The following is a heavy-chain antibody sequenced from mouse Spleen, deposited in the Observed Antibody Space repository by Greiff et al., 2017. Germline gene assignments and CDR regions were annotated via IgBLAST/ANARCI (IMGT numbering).Heavy chain of an antibody. CDR3: ARRWDAGYFDY. J-gene: IGHJ2*01. V-gene: IGHV5-6-3*01. CDR1: GFTFSSYG. Sequence: EVKLVESGGGLVQPGGSLKLSCAASGFTFSSYGMSWVRQTPDKRLELVATINSNGGSTYYPDSVKGRFTISRDNAKNTLYLQMSSLKSEDTAMYYCARRWDAGYFDYWGQGTTLTVSS. D-gene: IGHD4-1*01. CDR2: INSNGGST.